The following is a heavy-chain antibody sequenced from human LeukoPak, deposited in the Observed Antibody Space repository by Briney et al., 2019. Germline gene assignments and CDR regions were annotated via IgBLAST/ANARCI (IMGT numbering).Heavy chain of an antibody. CDR2: INHSGST. J-gene: IGHJ6*03. V-gene: IGHV4-34*01. CDR3: ARVRYSYGYNYYYYYMDV. D-gene: IGHD5-18*01. CDR1: GGSFSGYY. Sequence: TSETLSLTCAVYGGSFSGYYWSWIRQPPGKGLEWIGEINHSGSTNYNPSLKSRVTISVDTSKNQFSLKLSSVTAADTAVYYCARVRYSYGYNYYYYYMDVWGKGTTVTVSS.